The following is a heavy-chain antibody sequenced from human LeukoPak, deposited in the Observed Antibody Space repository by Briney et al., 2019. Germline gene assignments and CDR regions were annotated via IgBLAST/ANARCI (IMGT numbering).Heavy chain of an antibody. Sequence: PGGSLRLSCAASGFTSSNHWMHWVRQAPGRGLEWLANIRQDGGEIHYVDSVKGRFTISRDNPKNSLYLQMDSLTVEYTALYYWARTSGHCAGGSCFPPAVWGQRTMVTVPA. J-gene: IGHJ1*01. CDR1: GFTSSNHW. D-gene: IGHD2-15*01. CDR3: ARTSGHCAGGSCFPPAV. CDR2: IRQDGGEI. V-gene: IGHV3-7*01.